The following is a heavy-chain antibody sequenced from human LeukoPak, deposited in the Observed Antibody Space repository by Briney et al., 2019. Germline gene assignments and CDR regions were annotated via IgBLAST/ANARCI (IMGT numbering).Heavy chain of an antibody. D-gene: IGHD4-17*01. V-gene: IGHV4-31*03. Sequence: PSQTLSLTCTVSGGSISSGGYYWSWIRQHPGTGLEWIGYIYYSGSTYYNPSLKSRVTISVDTSKNQFSLKLSSVTAADTAVYYCARVATVTTTIDYWGREPWSPSPQ. J-gene: IGHJ4*02. CDR2: IYYSGST. CDR3: ARVATVTTTIDY. CDR1: GGSISSGGYY.